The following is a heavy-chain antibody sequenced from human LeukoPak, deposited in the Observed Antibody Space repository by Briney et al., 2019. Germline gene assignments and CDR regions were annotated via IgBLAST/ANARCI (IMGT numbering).Heavy chain of an antibody. CDR3: ARAGKNSRTYDY. CDR1: GDSISNYY. CDR2: IYYSGST. J-gene: IGHJ4*02. D-gene: IGHD2/OR15-2a*01. V-gene: IGHV4-59*12. Sequence: PSETLSLTCTVSGDSISNYYWSWIRQPPGKGPEGIGYIYYSGSTKYNPSLPSRVSISVDTSNNQFSLKLSSVTAADTAVYYCARAGKNSRTYDYWGQGTLVTVSS.